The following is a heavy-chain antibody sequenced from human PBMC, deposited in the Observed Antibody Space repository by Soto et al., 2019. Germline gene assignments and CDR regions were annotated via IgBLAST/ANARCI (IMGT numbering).Heavy chain of an antibody. J-gene: IGHJ4*02. CDR3: ARGPRYCSSPSCTSWDY. CDR2: MNPRSGNT. D-gene: IGHD2-2*01. CDR1: GYTFTTHD. V-gene: IGHV1-8*01. Sequence: QVQLVQSGAEVKKPGASVKVSCEASGYTFTTHDINGVRQATGQGLEWMGWMNPRSGNTGEAQKFQGRLTMTSNTSTGTAYMELSGLTSEDTAVYYCARGPRYCSSPSCTSWDYWGQGTLVTVSS.